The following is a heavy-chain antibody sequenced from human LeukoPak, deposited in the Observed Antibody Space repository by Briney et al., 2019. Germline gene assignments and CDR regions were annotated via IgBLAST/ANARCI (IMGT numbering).Heavy chain of an antibody. CDR3: ARAPWNYPHAFDI. CDR1: GFTVSSNY. D-gene: IGHD1-7*01. Sequence: GGSLRLSCAASGFTVSSNYMSWVRQAPGKGPEWVSVIYSGGSTYYADSVKGRFTISRDNSKNTLYLQMNSLRAEDTAVYYCARAPWNYPHAFDIWGQGTMVTVSS. J-gene: IGHJ3*02. CDR2: IYSGGST. V-gene: IGHV3-53*01.